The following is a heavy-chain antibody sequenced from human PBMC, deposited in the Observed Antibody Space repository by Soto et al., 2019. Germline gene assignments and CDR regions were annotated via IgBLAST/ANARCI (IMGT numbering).Heavy chain of an antibody. CDR1: SGSISSSNW. CDR3: TREDSSTSEY. V-gene: IGHV4-4*02. J-gene: IGHJ4*02. Sequence: SETLSLTCAVSSGSISSSNWWSWVRQPSGKGLEWSGEIYHSGSTNYNPSLKSRLTILVDTYKNQFSLKLSSVTAADTAVYFCTREDSSTSEYWSQGTLVTVPS. D-gene: IGHD6-13*01. CDR2: IYHSGST.